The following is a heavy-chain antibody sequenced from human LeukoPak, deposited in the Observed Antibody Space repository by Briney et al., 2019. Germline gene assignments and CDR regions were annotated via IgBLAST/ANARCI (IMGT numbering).Heavy chain of an antibody. J-gene: IGHJ4*02. D-gene: IGHD6-19*01. Sequence: SVKVSCKASGDTFSSYAINWVRQAPGHGLEWMGRIIPIVGMANYAQKFQGRATITADRSTSTAYVELSNLRSEDTAVYYCARSRTIAMAFDYWGQGTLVTVSS. CDR2: IIPIVGMA. CDR1: GDTFSSYA. CDR3: ARSRTIAMAFDY. V-gene: IGHV1-69*04.